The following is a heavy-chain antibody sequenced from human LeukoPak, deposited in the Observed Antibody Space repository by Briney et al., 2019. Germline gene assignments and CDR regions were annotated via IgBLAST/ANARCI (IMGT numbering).Heavy chain of an antibody. V-gene: IGHV3-66*01. D-gene: IGHD1-26*01. Sequence: AGGSLRLSCAASGFTLSSYSMSWVRQAPGKGLEWVSVIYSGGSTYYADSVKGRFTISRDNSKNTLYLQMNSLRAEDTAVYYCARGNYASGSYHYFDYWGQGTLVTVSS. CDR3: ARGNYASGSYHYFDY. J-gene: IGHJ4*02. CDR2: IYSGGST. CDR1: GFTLSSYS.